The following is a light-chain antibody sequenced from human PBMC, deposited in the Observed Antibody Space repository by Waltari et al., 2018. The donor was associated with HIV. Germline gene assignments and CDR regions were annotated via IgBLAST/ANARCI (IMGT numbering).Light chain of an antibody. CDR2: RNN. CDR1: SSNIGRNY. V-gene: IGLV1-47*01. J-gene: IGLJ1*01. CDR3: ASWDASLSGHYV. Sequence: QSVLTQPPSASGTPGPRVTIPCSGSSSNIGRNYVSLYQQVPGTAPKLLLYRNNQRPSGVPDRFSGSKSGTSASLAISGLRSEDEADYYCASWDASLSGHYVFGPGTRVTVL.